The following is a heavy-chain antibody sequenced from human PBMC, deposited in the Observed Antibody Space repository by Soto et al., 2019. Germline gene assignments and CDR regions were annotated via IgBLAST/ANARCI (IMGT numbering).Heavy chain of an antibody. CDR1: GGSISSYY. Sequence: PSETLSLTCSFSGGSISSYYWSLIRQPPGKGLEWIGYIYYSGSTNYNPSLKSRVTISVDTSKNQFSLKLSSVTAADTAVYYCARRKRGYSGYGFDYWGQGTLVTVSS. CDR2: IYYSGST. D-gene: IGHD5-12*01. V-gene: IGHV4-59*08. CDR3: ARRKRGYSGYGFDY. J-gene: IGHJ4*02.